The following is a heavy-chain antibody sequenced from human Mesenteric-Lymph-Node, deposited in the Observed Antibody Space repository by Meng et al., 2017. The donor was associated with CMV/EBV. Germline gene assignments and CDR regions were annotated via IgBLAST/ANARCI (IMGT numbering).Heavy chain of an antibody. J-gene: IGHJ4*02. CDR1: GFTFSDYY. D-gene: IGHD3-3*01. CDR3: ARVMMDFWSGYPYFDY. V-gene: IGHV3-9*01. CDR2: ISWNSGSI. Sequence: SLKISCAASGFTFSDYYMSWVRQAPGKGLEWVSGISWNSGSIGYADSVKGRFTISRDNAKNSLYLQMNSLRAEDTAVYYCARVMMDFWSGYPYFDYWGQGTLVTVSS.